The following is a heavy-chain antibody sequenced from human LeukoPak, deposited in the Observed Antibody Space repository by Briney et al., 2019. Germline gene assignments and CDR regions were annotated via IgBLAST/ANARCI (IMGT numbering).Heavy chain of an antibody. Sequence: SETLSLTCTVSGGSISSYYWSWIRQPAGKGPEWIGRIYTSGSTNYNPSLKSRVTMSVDTSKNQFSLKLSSVTAADTAVYYCAREVVDTAMVNYYYYMDVWGKGTTVTISS. J-gene: IGHJ6*03. CDR2: IYTSGST. V-gene: IGHV4-4*07. CDR1: GGSISSYY. CDR3: AREVVDTAMVNYYYYMDV. D-gene: IGHD5-18*01.